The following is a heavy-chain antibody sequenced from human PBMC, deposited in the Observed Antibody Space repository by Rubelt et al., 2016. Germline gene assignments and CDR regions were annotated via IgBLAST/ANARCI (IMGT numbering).Heavy chain of an antibody. CDR3: AGDYGRGWYYFDY. D-gene: IGHD2-15*01. CDR2: IYHSGST. V-gene: IGHV4-38-2*02. J-gene: IGHJ4*02. Sequence: QVQLQESGPGLVKPSETLSLTCTVSGYSISSGYYWGWIRQPPGKGLEWIGSIYHSGSTYYNPSLKSGVTISVETSKNQFALKLSVVAAAGTAGYYGAGDYGRGWYYFDYWGQGTLVTVSS. CDR1: GYSISSGYY.